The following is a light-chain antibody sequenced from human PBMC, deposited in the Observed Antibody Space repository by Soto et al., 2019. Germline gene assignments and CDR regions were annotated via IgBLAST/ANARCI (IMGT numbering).Light chain of an antibody. CDR2: GAS. CDR3: HHYET. Sequence: EIVFTQSPFTLSFSRLDIATLSCRASQSVSRSYLGWYQQKPGQAPRLLMYGASIRAAGVPDRFSGSGSGTEFTLTISRLEPEDFTVYYCHHYETFGQGTKVDIK. J-gene: IGKJ1*01. V-gene: IGKV3-20*01. CDR1: QSVSRSY.